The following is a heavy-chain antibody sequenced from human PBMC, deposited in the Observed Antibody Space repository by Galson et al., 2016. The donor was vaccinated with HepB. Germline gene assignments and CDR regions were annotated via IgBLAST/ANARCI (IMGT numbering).Heavy chain of an antibody. CDR1: GDTFSRYA. V-gene: IGHV1-69*13. CDR2: IIPIFGTT. CDR3: AREEDPTYMLLDAFDI. D-gene: IGHD1-1*01. Sequence: SVKVSCKASGDTFSRYAISWVRQAPGQGLEWMGGIIPIFGTTSHPQKFQGRLTITADESTSTVYMELSSLRSEDTAVYYWAREEDPTYMLLDAFDIWGQGTRVTVSS. J-gene: IGHJ3*02.